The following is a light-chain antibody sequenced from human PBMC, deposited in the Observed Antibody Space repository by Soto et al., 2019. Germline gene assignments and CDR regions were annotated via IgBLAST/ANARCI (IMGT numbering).Light chain of an antibody. CDR3: QQNNNWPRT. Sequence: EIVMTQSPATLSVSPGERATLSCGASQSVSSNLAWYQQKPGQAPRLLIYGASTRATGIPARFSGSGSGTEFTLTISSLQSEDFAVYYCQQNNNWPRTFGQGTKVDIK. CDR1: QSVSSN. J-gene: IGKJ1*01. CDR2: GAS. V-gene: IGKV3-15*01.